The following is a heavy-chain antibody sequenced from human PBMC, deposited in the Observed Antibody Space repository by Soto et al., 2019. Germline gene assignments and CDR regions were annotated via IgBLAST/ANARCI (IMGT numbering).Heavy chain of an antibody. Sequence: QVQLVESGGGVVQPGRSLRLSCAASGFTFSSYGMHWVRQAPGKGLEWVAVISSDGSNKYYADSVKGRFTISRDNSKNTLYLQMNSLRAEDTAVYYCAKDRREIGVGVVCDYWGQGTLVTVSS. V-gene: IGHV3-30*18. CDR2: ISSDGSNK. J-gene: IGHJ4*02. CDR1: GFTFSSYG. D-gene: IGHD2-15*01. CDR3: AKDRREIGVGVVCDY.